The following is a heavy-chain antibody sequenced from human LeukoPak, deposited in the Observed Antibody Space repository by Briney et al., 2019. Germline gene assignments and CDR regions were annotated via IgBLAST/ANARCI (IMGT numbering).Heavy chain of an antibody. J-gene: IGHJ5*02. D-gene: IGHD3-22*01. CDR2: IYYSGST. CDR3: ARINNDSSGYYSPVGRGFDP. V-gene: IGHV4-61*05. CDR1: GGSISSNSYY. Sequence: SETLSLTCTVSGGSISSNSYYWGWIRQPPGKGLEWIGYIYYSGSTKYNPSVKSRVTISVDTSKNQFSLKLSSVTAADTAVYYCARINNDSSGYYSPVGRGFDPWGQGTLVTVSS.